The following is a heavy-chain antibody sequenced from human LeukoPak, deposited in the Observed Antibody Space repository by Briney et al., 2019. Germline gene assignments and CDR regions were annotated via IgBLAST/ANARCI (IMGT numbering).Heavy chain of an antibody. CDR2: MNPNSGNT. CDR3: AKGDYVWGSYRSEYNWFDP. D-gene: IGHD3-16*02. J-gene: IGHJ5*02. CDR1: GYTFTSYD. V-gene: IGHV1-8*01. Sequence: GASVKVSCKASGYTFTSYDINWVRQATGQGLEWMGWMNPNSGNTGYAQKFQGRVTMTRNTSISTDYMELSRLRSEDTAVYYCAKGDYVWGSYRSEYNWFDPWGQGTLVTVSS.